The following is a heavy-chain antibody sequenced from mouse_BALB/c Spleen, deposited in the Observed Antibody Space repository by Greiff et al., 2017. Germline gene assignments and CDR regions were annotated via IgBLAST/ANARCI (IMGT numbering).Heavy chain of an antibody. V-gene: IGHV2-9*02. CDR1: GFSLTSYG. J-gene: IGHJ4*01. CDR2: IWAGGST. CDR3: ARDYYGSSYNGRYYAMDY. Sequence: VKLMESGPGLVAPSQSLSITCTVSGFSLTSYGVHWVRQPPGKGLEWLGVIWAGGSTNYNSALMSRLSISKDNSKSQVFLKMNSLQTDDTAMYYCARDYYGSSYNGRYYAMDYWGQGTSVTVSS. D-gene: IGHD1-1*01.